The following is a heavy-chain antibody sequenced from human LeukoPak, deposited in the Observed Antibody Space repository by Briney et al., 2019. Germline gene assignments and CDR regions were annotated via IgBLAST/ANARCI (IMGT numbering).Heavy chain of an antibody. CDR1: GYTFTDDY. V-gene: IGHV1-2*02. CDR2: INVNSGGT. J-gene: IGHJ5*02. CDR3: ARETYYYDSSGYYLRDWFDP. Sequence: ASLKVSCKASGYTFTDDYIHWVRQAPGQGLEWMGWINVNSGGTNYAQKFYARVTMTRDTSISTAYMELSRLRSDDTAVYYCARETYYYDSSGYYLRDWFDPWGQGTLVTVSS. D-gene: IGHD3-22*01.